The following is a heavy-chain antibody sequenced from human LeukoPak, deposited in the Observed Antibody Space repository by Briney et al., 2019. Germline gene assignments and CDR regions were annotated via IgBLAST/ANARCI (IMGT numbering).Heavy chain of an antibody. D-gene: IGHD2-2*01. Sequence: PSETLSLTCAVSGYSISSGCYWGWIRQPPGKGLEWIGSIYHSGSTYYNPSLKSRVTISVDTSKNQFSLKLSSVTAADTAVYYCARVVVVPAAMSYNWFDPWGQGTLVTVSS. CDR1: GYSISSGCY. V-gene: IGHV4-38-2*01. J-gene: IGHJ5*02. CDR2: IYHSGST. CDR3: ARVVVVPAAMSYNWFDP.